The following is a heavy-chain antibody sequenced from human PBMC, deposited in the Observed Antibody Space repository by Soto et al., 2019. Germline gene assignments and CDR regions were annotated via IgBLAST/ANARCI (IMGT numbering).Heavy chain of an antibody. CDR3: ARDPSYYDSSGPLGY. V-gene: IGHV1-18*01. J-gene: IGHJ4*02. Sequence: ASVKLSCKASGYTFTSYGSIWVRQSPGQGLEWMGWISANSGNTNYAQKLQGRVTMTRDTSTSTVYMELSSLRSEDTAVYYCARDPSYYDSSGPLGYWGQGTLVTVSS. D-gene: IGHD3-22*01. CDR2: ISANSGNT. CDR1: GYTFTSYG.